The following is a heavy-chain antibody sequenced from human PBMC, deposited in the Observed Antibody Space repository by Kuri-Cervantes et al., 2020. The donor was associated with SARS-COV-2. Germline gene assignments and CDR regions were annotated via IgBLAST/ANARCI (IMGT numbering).Heavy chain of an antibody. CDR2: ISSSGTII. D-gene: IGHD6-6*01. CDR3: ARDGSPGWVLPRPLIYGMDV. CDR1: HFNLSSYE. J-gene: IGHJ6*02. Sequence: GESLKISCTASHFNLSSYEMNWVRQAPGKGLEWVSYISSSGTIIYYADSVKGRFTISRDNSKNTLYLQMNSLRAEDMAVYYCARDGSPGWVLPRPLIYGMDVWGQGTTVTVSS. V-gene: IGHV3-48*03.